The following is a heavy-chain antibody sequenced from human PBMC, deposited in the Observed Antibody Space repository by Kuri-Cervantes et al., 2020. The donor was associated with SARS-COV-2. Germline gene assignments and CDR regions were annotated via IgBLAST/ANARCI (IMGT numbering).Heavy chain of an antibody. CDR1: GYTFTSYG. CDR2: INPNSGGT. J-gene: IGHJ5*02. V-gene: IGHV1-2*02. CDR3: ATGPPYYDPSNWFDP. Sequence: ASVKVSCKASGYTFTSYGISWVRQAPGQGLEWMGWINPNSGGTNYAQKFQGRVTMTRDTSISTAYMELSRLRSDDTAVYYCATGPPYYDPSNWFDPWGQGTLVTVSS. D-gene: IGHD3-3*01.